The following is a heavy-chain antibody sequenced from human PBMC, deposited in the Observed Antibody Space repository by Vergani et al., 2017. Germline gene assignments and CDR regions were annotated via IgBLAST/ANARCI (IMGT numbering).Heavy chain of an antibody. Sequence: EVQLVQSGAEVKKPGESLKISCKGSGYSFTSYWIGWVRQMPGKGLEWMGIIYPGDSATRYSPSFQGQVTISANKSIGTAYLQWSSLKASDTAMYYCARXRGRNDFWSGYYTPLFDYWGQGTLVTVSS. J-gene: IGHJ4*02. CDR3: ARXRGRNDFWSGYYTPLFDY. CDR1: GYSFTSYW. CDR2: IYPGDSAT. V-gene: IGHV5-51*01. D-gene: IGHD3-3*01.